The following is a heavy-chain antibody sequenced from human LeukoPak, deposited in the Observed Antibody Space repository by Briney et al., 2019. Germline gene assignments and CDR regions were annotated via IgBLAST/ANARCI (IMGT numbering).Heavy chain of an antibody. CDR2: ICDTT. D-gene: IGHD1-26*01. J-gene: IGHJ4*02. CDR3: AKAYAFVGANYFDY. CDR1: GFTFSTYA. V-gene: IGHV3-23*01. Sequence: PGGSLRLSCAASGFTFSTYAMSWVRQAPGKGLEWVSAICDTTYYVDSVKGRFTISRDNSKNTLYLQMNNLRGEDAAIYYCAKAYAFVGANYFDYWGQGILVTVSS.